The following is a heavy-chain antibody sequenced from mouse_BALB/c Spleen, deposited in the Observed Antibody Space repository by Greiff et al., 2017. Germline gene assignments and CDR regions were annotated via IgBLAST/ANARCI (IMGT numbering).Heavy chain of an antibody. V-gene: IGHV7-3*02. CDR1: GFTFTDYY. Sequence: EVKLLESGGGLVQPGGSLRLSCATSGFTFTDYYMSWVRQPPGKALEWLGFIRNKANGYTTEYSASVKGRFTISRDNSQSILYLQMNTLRAEDSATYYCARDPYGNVYWYFDVWGAGTTVTVSS. D-gene: IGHD2-1*01. J-gene: IGHJ1*01. CDR2: IRNKANGYTT. CDR3: ARDPYGNVYWYFDV.